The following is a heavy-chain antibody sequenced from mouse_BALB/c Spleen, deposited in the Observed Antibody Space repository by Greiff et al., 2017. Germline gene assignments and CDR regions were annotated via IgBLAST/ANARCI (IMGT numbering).Heavy chain of an antibody. D-gene: IGHD2-10*01. CDR3: ASPYYGNARGYAMDY. CDR2: INSNGGST. J-gene: IGHJ4*01. Sequence: EVKLMESGGGLVQPGGSLKLSCAASGFTFSSYGMSWVRQTPDKRLELVATINSNGGSTYYPDSVKGRFTISRDNAKNTLYLQMSSLKSEDTAMYYCASPYYGNARGYAMDYWGQGTSVTVSS. CDR1: GFTFSSYG. V-gene: IGHV5-6-3*01.